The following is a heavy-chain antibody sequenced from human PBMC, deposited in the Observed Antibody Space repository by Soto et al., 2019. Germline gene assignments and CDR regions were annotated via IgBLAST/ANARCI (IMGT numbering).Heavy chain of an antibody. Sequence: GGSLRLSCAASGFTFSSYSMSWVRQAPGKGLEWVSGFSTGGDGGTTYYADSVEGRLTISRDNSKSTLFLQMNSLRAEDTAIYYCAKKVNSGPGSQFFDYWGQGTMVTVYS. CDR2: FSTGGDGGTT. CDR1: GFTFSSYS. CDR3: AKKVNSGPGSQFFDY. D-gene: IGHD3-10*01. V-gene: IGHV3-23*01. J-gene: IGHJ4*02.